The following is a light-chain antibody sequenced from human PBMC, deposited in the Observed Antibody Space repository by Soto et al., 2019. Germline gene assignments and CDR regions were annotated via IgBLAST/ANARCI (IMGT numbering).Light chain of an antibody. CDR2: DAS. Sequence: EIVLTHSPATVSLSPGERANLSCRASQSISSYLGWYQQKPGQAPRLLIYDASNRSTGIPARFSGSGSGTDFTLTISILEPEDFAVYHCQQRSNWPLTFGGGNKLEIK. V-gene: IGKV3-11*01. CDR1: QSISSY. J-gene: IGKJ4*01. CDR3: QQRSNWPLT.